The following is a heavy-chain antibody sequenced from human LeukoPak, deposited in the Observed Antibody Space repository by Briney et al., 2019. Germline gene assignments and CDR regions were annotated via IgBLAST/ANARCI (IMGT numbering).Heavy chain of an antibody. CDR3: ARDHRTRRDIDS. V-gene: IGHV4-39*07. CDR2: IFYTGSA. CDR1: DDSFTSTTYY. D-gene: IGHD1-1*01. Sequence: SETLSLTCSVSDDSFTSTTYYWVWIRQPPGKGPEWIGSIFYTGSAYYNPSFKSQVSLSMDTSKNQFFLKLRSVTAADTALYYCARDHRTRRDIDSWGQGTLVTVSS. J-gene: IGHJ5*01.